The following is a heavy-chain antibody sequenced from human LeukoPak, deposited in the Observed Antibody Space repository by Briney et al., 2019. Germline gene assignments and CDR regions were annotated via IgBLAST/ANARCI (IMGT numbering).Heavy chain of an antibody. CDR1: GYTFTSYG. J-gene: IGHJ1*01. CDR3: ARVLYYYDSSGSNEYFQH. V-gene: IGHV1-18*01. CDR2: ISAYNGNT. D-gene: IGHD3-22*01. Sequence: GASVKVSCKASGYTFTSYGISWVRQAPGQGLEWMGWISAYNGNTNYAQKLQGRVTVTTDTSTSTAYMELRSLRSDDTAVYYCARVLYYYDSSGSNEYFQHWGQGTLVTVSS.